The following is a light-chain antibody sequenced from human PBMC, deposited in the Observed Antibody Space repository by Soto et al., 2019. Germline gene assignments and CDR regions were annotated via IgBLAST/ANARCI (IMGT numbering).Light chain of an antibody. J-gene: IGKJ1*01. CDR1: QSISSW. CDR2: DAS. V-gene: IGKV1-5*01. Sequence: DIQMTQSPSTLSASVGDRVTITCRASQSISSWLAWYQQKPGKAPKLLIYDASSLESGVPSRFSGSGSGTEFPLTISSLQPDDFATYYCQPYNSYWTFGQGTKVEIK. CDR3: QPYNSYWT.